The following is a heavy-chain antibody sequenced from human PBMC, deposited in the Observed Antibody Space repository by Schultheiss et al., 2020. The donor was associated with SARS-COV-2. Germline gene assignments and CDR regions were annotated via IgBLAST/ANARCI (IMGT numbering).Heavy chain of an antibody. CDR2: IWYDGSNK. CDR1: GFTFSSYG. D-gene: IGHD1-26*01. V-gene: IGHV3-33*01. Sequence: GGSLRLSCAASGFTFSSYGMHWVRQAPGKGLEWVAVIWYDGSNKYYADSVKGRFTISRDNSKNTLYLQMNSLRAEDTAVYYCARPLMVGAEDAFDIWGQGTVVTVSS. J-gene: IGHJ3*02. CDR3: ARPLMVGAEDAFDI.